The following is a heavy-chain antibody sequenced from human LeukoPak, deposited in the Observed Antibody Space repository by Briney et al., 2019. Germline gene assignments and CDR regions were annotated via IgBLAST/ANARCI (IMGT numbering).Heavy chain of an antibody. CDR3: AKRLDSSGWYFDL. J-gene: IGHJ2*01. D-gene: IGHD6-19*01. CDR2: ISGSGYSP. CDR1: GFIVSSSY. Sequence: GGSLRLSCAASGFIVSSSYISWVRQAPGKGLEWVSGISGSGYSPYLADSMKGRFTISRDTSKNTVYLQMNSLRADDTTVYYCAKRLDSSGWYFDLWGRGTLVTVSS. V-gene: IGHV3-23*01.